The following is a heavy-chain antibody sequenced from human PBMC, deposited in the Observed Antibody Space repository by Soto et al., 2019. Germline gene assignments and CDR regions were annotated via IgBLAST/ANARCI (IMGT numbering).Heavy chain of an antibody. J-gene: IGHJ5*02. CDR1: GYSISSGYY. CDR2: IYHSGST. CDR3: ARALFHYYDSSGYWFDP. V-gene: IGHV4-38-2*02. Sequence: SETLSLTCTVSGYSISSGYYWGWIRQPPGKGLEWIGSIYHSGSTYYNPSLKSRVTISVDTSKNQFSLKLSSVTAADTAVYYCARALFHYYDSSGYWFDPWGQGTLVTVSS. D-gene: IGHD3-22*01.